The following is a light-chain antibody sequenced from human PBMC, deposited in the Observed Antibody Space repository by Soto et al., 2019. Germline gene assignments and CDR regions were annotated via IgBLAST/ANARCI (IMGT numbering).Light chain of an antibody. CDR2: DVS. CDR1: SSDIGGFNY. CDR3: SSFTITNTCV. V-gene: IGLV2-14*01. Sequence: QSALTQPASVSGSPGQSITLSCTGSSSDIGGFNYVSWYQQHPGKAPKLMIFDVSDRPSGVSNRFSGSKSGNTASLTISGLQAEDEADYYCSSFTITNTCVFGTGTKVTVL. J-gene: IGLJ1*01.